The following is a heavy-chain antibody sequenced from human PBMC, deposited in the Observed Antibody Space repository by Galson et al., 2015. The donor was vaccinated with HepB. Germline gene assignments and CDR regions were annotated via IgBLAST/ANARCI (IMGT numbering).Heavy chain of an antibody. CDR2: ISYDGSNK. Sequence: SLRLSCAASGFTFSSYAMHWVRQAPGKGLEWVAVISYDGSNKYYADSVKGRFTISRDNSKNTLYLQMNSLRAEDTAVYYCARDRGSVAGTTLYYFAYWGQGTLVTVSS. J-gene: IGHJ4*02. CDR3: ARDRGSVAGTTLYYFAY. CDR1: GFTFSSYA. V-gene: IGHV3-30*04. D-gene: IGHD6-19*01.